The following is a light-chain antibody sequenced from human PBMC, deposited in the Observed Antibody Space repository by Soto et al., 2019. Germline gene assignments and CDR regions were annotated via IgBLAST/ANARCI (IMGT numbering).Light chain of an antibody. CDR3: QQRSYWLT. Sequence: EIVLTQSPCTLSLSPGERATLSCRASQSVSNNYLAWYQQKPGQAPRLLIYGASTRATGIPTRFSGSGSGTEFTLTISRLEPEDFAVYYCQQRSYWLTFGEGTKVDIK. J-gene: IGKJ4*01. CDR2: GAS. CDR1: QSVSNNY. V-gene: IGKV3D-20*02.